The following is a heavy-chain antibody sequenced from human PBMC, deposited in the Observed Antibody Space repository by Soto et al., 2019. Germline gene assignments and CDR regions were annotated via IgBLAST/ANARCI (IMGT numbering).Heavy chain of an antibody. J-gene: IGHJ4*02. V-gene: IGHV3-48*02. CDR2: ISSSSSTI. Sequence: GVSLRLSCAASGFTFSSYSMNWVRQAPGKGLEWVSYISSSSSTIYYADSVKGRFTISRDNAKNSLYLQMNSLRDEDTAVYYCARGRPYGYCSGGSCVGFDYWGQGTLVTVSS. D-gene: IGHD2-15*01. CDR3: ARGRPYGYCSGGSCVGFDY. CDR1: GFTFSSYS.